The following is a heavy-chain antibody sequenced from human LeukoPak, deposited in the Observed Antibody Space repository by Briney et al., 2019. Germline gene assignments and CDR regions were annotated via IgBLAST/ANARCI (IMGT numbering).Heavy chain of an antibody. J-gene: IGHJ4*02. CDR1: GFTFSSYS. V-gene: IGHV3-21*01. D-gene: IGHD6-13*01. Sequence: GGSLRLSCAASGFTFSSYSMNWVRQAPGKGLEWVSSISSSSSYIYYADSVKGRFTISRDNAKNSLYLQMNSLRAEDTAVYYCARDWVAAAGIPNDYWGQGTLVTVSS. CDR2: ISSSSSYI. CDR3: ARDWVAAAGIPNDY.